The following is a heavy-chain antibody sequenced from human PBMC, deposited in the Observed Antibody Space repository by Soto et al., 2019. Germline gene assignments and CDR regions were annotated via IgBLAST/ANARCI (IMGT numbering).Heavy chain of an antibody. CDR3: ARGRTVRNYADDSSDYFYFFDY. J-gene: IGHJ4*02. Sequence: SETLSLTCTVSGDSISTFYWGWMRQSPGKELEWIGYVHYTGSTNYNPSLKSRVTISVDRSKNQFSLKLTSAKAADMAVYYCARGRTVRNYADDSSDYFYFFDYWGQGTQVTVSS. CDR1: GDSISTFY. CDR2: VHYTGST. D-gene: IGHD3-22*01. V-gene: IGHV4-59*01.